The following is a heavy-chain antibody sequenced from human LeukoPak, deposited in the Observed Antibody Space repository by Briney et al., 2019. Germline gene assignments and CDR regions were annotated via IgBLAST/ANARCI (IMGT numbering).Heavy chain of an antibody. J-gene: IGHJ6*03. Sequence: GASVKVSCKASGYTFTSYYMHWVRQAPGQGLEWMGIINPSGGSTSYAQKFQGRVTITRDTSTSTVYMELSSLRSEDTAVYYCARAALGDYFYMDVWGRGTTVTVSS. D-gene: IGHD3-16*01. CDR1: GYTFTSYY. V-gene: IGHV1-46*01. CDR2: INPSGGST. CDR3: ARAALGDYFYMDV.